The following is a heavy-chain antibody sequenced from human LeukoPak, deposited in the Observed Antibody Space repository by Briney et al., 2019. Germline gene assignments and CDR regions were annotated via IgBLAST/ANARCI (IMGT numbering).Heavy chain of an antibody. CDR1: GFTFSSYS. CDR2: ISSSSSYI. Sequence: GGSLRLSCAASGFTFSSYSMNWVRQAPGKGLEWVSSISSSSSYIYYADSVKGRFTISRDNAKNSLYLQMNSLRAEDTAVYYCARSAYYGGDCYSRGYYFDYWGQGTLVTVSS. V-gene: IGHV3-21*01. J-gene: IGHJ4*02. CDR3: ARSAYYGGDCYSRGYYFDY. D-gene: IGHD2-21*02.